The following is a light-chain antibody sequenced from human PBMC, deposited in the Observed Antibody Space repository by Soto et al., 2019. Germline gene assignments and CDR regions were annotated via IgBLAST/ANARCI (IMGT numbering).Light chain of an antibody. CDR3: QQYNSYPGT. Sequence: DIVMRQSQATQSVSPGEGATLSCRASQSVSSSLAWYQQKPGQAPRLLIYGASTRATGIPARFSGSGSGTEFTLTISSLQPDDFATYYCQQYNSYPGTFGQVSKVDIK. V-gene: IGKV3-15*01. CDR2: GAS. J-gene: IGKJ1*01. CDR1: QSVSSS.